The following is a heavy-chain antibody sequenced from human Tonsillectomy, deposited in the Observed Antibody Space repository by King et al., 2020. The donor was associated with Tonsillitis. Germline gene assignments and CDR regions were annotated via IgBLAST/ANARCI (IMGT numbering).Heavy chain of an antibody. J-gene: IGHJ4*02. V-gene: IGHV3-7*01. D-gene: IGHD3/OR15-3a*01. CDR2: IKHDGIDK. CDR1: GFIFSNYW. CDR3: AHYDFWSGYAFDD. Sequence: VQLVELGGGLVQPGGSLRLSCGASGFIFSNYWMSWVRQTPGKGLEWVANIKHDGIDKHYMDSAKGRFTISRDNTKNLLYLQMDSLRVEDTAVYYCAHYDFWSGYAFDDWGQGTLVTVSS.